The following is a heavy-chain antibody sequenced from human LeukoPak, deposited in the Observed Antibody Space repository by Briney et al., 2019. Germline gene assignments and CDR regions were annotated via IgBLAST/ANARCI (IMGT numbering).Heavy chain of an antibody. V-gene: IGHV3-21*01. J-gene: IGHJ6*03. Sequence: GGSLRLSCAASGFTFSSYTMNWVRQAPGKGPEWVSSITSSSSYIYYAGSVKGRFTISRDNARNSLYLQMNSLRAEDTALYYCARDGDTVLTRGYYYYMDVWGKGTTVTVSS. D-gene: IGHD4-23*01. CDR3: ARDGDTVLTRGYYYYMDV. CDR1: GFTFSSYT. CDR2: ITSSSSYI.